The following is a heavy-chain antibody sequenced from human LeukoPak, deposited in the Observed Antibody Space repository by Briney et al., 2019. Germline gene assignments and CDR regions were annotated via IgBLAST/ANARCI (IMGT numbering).Heavy chain of an antibody. D-gene: IGHD3-10*01. J-gene: IGHJ6*02. CDR3: ARRWLGDPYGMDV. CDR2: ISGSGGST. V-gene: IGHV3-23*01. Sequence: GGSLRLSCAASGFTFSSYAMSWVRQAPGKGLEWVSGISGSGGSTYYADSVKGRFTISRDNSKNTLYLQMNSLRAEDTAVYYCARRWLGDPYGMDVWGQGTTVSVSS. CDR1: GFTFSSYA.